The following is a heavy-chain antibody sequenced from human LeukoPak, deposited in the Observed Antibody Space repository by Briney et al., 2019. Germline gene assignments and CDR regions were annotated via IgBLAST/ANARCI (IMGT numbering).Heavy chain of an antibody. CDR3: AKVRGAVAGTSGFDY. CDR2: ISFDGSNK. Sequence: GGSLRLSCAASGFTFSSYGMHWVRQAQGKGLGWAEVISFDGSNKYYANSVKGRFTISRDNSKNTLYLQMNSLRAEDTAVYYCAKVRGAVAGTSGFDYWGQGTLVTVSS. D-gene: IGHD6-19*01. V-gene: IGHV3-30*18. CDR1: GFTFSSYG. J-gene: IGHJ4*02.